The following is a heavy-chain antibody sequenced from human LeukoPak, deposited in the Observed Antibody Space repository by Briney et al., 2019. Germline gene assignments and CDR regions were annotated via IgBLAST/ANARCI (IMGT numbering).Heavy chain of an antibody. CDR2: VYYSGGTY. Sequence: PSETLSLTCSISGGSISSYYWSWIRQPPGKGLQWIGCVYYSGGTYYYNPSLKSRVSMSLDTSKNQLSLKLTSVTAADTVVYYCARGPIDAFDMWGHGTMVTVSS. V-gene: IGHV4-59*01. J-gene: IGHJ3*02. CDR1: GGSISSYY. CDR3: ARGPIDAFDM.